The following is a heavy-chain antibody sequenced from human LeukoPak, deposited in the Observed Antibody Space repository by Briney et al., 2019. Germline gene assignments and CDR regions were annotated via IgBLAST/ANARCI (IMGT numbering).Heavy chain of an antibody. J-gene: IGHJ4*02. V-gene: IGHV1-2*02. CDR3: ARVLRPNYYDSSGYSDFDY. CDR1: GYTFTDYY. Sequence: ASVKVSCKASGYTFTDYYMHWVRQAPGQGLEWMGWINPNSGGTNYAQKFQGRVTMTRDTSISTAYMELSRLRSDDTAVYCCARVLRPNYYDSSGYSDFDYWGQGTLVTVSS. D-gene: IGHD3-22*01. CDR2: INPNSGGT.